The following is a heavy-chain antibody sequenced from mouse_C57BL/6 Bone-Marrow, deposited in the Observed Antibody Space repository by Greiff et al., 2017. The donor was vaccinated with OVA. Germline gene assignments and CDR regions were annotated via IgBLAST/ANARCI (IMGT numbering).Heavy chain of an antibody. J-gene: IGHJ2*01. CDR2: ISSGSSTT. CDR1: GFTFSDYG. V-gene: IGHV5-17*01. D-gene: IGHD2-4*01. Sequence: VQLKEPGGGLVKPGGSLKLSCAASGFTFSDYGMHWVRQAPEQGLEWVAYISSGSSTTYYADPVKGRFTISRDNAKNTLFLQMTSLRSEYTAMYCCARGDYDYFDYWGQGTTLTVSS. CDR3: ARGDYDYFDY.